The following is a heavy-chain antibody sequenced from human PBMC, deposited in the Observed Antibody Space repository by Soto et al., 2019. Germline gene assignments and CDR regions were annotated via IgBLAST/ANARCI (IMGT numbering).Heavy chain of an antibody. CDR2: VSPYNGNA. CDR3: AGEISLIMAAPDY. CDR1: GYTSSNYA. J-gene: IGHJ4*02. D-gene: IGHD2-8*01. Sequence: GASVKVSCKASGYTSSNYAISWVRRAAGQGLEWMGRVSPYNGNANYTEKFQGRVSITTDKTTTTAYMERTSLTSDATAIYYSAGEISLIMAAPDYWGQGTLVTVSS. V-gene: IGHV1-18*04.